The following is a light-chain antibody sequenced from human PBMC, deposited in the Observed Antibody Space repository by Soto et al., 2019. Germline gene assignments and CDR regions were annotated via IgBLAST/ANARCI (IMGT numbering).Light chain of an antibody. CDR2: ASS. J-gene: IGKJ2*01. Sequence: DIQMTQSPSSLSASVGDRVTINCRASQHISSYLNWYQQKPGQAPNLLIYASSSLQSGVPSRFSGSGSGTDFTLTISSLQPEDSAAYFCQQSYSTPPTFGEGTKLEIK. V-gene: IGKV1-39*01. CDR1: QHISSY. CDR3: QQSYSTPPT.